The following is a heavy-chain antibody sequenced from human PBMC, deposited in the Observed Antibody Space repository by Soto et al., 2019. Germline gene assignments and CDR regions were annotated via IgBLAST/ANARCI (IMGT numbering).Heavy chain of an antibody. Sequence: PGGSLRLSCAASGFTVSSNYMSWVRQAPGKGLEWVSVIYSGGSTYYADSVKGRFTISRDNSKNTLYLQMNSLRAEDTAVYYCARDKGGYYGGNLRGSHTWYYGMDVWGQGTTVTVSS. D-gene: IGHD4-17*01. CDR3: ARDKGGYYGGNLRGSHTWYYGMDV. CDR2: IYSGGST. J-gene: IGHJ6*02. CDR1: GFTVSSNY. V-gene: IGHV3-53*01.